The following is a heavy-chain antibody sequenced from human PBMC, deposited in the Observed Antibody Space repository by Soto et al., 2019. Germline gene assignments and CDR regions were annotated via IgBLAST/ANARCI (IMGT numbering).Heavy chain of an antibody. CDR3: ARDEGGNYGMDV. CDR2: INAGNGNT. J-gene: IGHJ6*02. CDR1: GYTFTSYA. Sequence: GASVKVCCKASGYTFTSYAMHWVRQAPGQRLEWMGWINAGNGNTKYSQKFQGRVTITRDTSASTAYMELSSLRSEDTAVYYCARDEGGNYGMDVWGQGTTVTVSS. V-gene: IGHV1-3*01. D-gene: IGHD3-16*01.